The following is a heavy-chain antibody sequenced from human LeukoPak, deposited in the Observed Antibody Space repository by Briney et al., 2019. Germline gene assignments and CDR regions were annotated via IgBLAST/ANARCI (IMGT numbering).Heavy chain of an antibody. Sequence: PSETLSLTCTVSGGSISSYYWSWIRQPAGKGLEWIGRIYTSGSTNYNPSLKSRVTMSVDTSKNQFSLKLSSVTAADTAVYYCARDRGIVGARGRNWFDPWGQGTLVTVSS. V-gene: IGHV4-4*07. CDR1: GGSISSYY. CDR2: IYTSGST. CDR3: ARDRGIVGARGRNWFDP. J-gene: IGHJ5*02. D-gene: IGHD1-26*01.